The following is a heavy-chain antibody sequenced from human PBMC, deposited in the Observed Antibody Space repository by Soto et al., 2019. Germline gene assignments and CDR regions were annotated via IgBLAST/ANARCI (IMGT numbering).Heavy chain of an antibody. CDR3: ARGPIAYYYYYGMDV. CDR2: IYYSGST. Sequence: PSETLSLTCTVSGGSISSYYWSWIRQPPGKGLEWIGYIYYSGSTNYNPSLKSRVTISVDTSKNQFPLKLSSVTAADTAVYYCARGPIAYYYYYGMDVWGQGTTVTVSS. V-gene: IGHV4-59*01. J-gene: IGHJ6*02. CDR1: GGSISSYY.